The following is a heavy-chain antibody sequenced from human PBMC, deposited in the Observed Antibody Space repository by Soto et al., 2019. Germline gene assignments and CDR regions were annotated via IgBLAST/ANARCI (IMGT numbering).Heavy chain of an antibody. CDR1: GGTFSSYA. CDR2: IIPIFGTA. J-gene: IGHJ6*02. D-gene: IGHD5-18*01. Sequence: SVKVSCKASGGTFSSYAISWVRQAPGQGLEWMGGIIPIFGTANYAQKFQGRVTITADKSTSTAYMELSSLRSEDTAVYYCARDGYGPGDGMDVWGQGTTVTVFS. CDR3: ARDGYGPGDGMDV. V-gene: IGHV1-69*06.